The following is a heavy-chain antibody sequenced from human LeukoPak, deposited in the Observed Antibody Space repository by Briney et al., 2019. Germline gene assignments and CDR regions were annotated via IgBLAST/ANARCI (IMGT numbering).Heavy chain of an antibody. J-gene: IGHJ6*02. Sequence: SETLSLTCAVYGGSFSGHYWSWIRQPPGKGLEWIGEINHSGSTNYNPSLKSRVTISVDTSKNQFSLKLSSVTAADTAVYYCARAPYCSSTSCYIHQGDYYYYGMDVWGQGTTVTVSS. CDR3: ARAPYCSSTSCYIHQGDYYYYGMDV. V-gene: IGHV4-34*01. CDR1: GGSFSGHY. D-gene: IGHD2-2*02. CDR2: INHSGST.